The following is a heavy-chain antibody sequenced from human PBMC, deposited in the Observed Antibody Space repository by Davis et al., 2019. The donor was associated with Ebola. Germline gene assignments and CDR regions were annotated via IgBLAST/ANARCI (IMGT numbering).Heavy chain of an antibody. J-gene: IGHJ4*02. D-gene: IGHD3-10*01. CDR3: SERGSSV. CDR1: GVSIITHY. Sequence: PSETLSLTCTVSGVSIITHYWSWIRQPPGKGLEVIGSIYYSGSTNYNPALKSRVTISVDTSKNQFYLNLSSLTAADTAVYYCSERGSSVWGQGTLVTVSS. CDR2: IYYSGST. V-gene: IGHV4-59*11.